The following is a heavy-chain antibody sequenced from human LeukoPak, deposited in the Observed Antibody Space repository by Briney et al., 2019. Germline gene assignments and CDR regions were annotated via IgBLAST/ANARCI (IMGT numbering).Heavy chain of an antibody. CDR3: ARAYGDYFDY. J-gene: IGHJ4*02. Sequence: ASVKVSCKASGYTFTSYGISWVRQAPGQGLEWMGWINPNSGGTNYAQKFQGRVTMTRDTSISTAYMELSRLRSDDTAVYYCARAYGDYFDYWGQGTLVTVSS. CDR2: INPNSGGT. CDR1: GYTFTSYG. V-gene: IGHV1-2*02. D-gene: IGHD4-17*01.